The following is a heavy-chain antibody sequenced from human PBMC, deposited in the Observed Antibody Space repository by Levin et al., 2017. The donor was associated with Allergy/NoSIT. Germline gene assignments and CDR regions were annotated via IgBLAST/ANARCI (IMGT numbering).Heavy chain of an antibody. CDR3: ARDRGDGYNLN. Sequence: SCAASGFTFSSYWMSWVRQAPGKGLEWVANIKQDGSEKYYVDSVKGRFTISRDNAKNSLYLQMNSLRAEDTAVYYCARDRGDGYNLNWGQGTLVTVSS. V-gene: IGHV3-7*01. D-gene: IGHD5-24*01. J-gene: IGHJ4*02. CDR2: IKQDGSEK. CDR1: GFTFSSYW.